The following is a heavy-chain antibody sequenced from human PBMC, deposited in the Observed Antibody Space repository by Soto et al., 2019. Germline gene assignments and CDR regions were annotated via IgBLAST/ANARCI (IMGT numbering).Heavy chain of an antibody. CDR3: AKDKIVATIGVALDD. J-gene: IGHJ4*02. CDR2: ISNRGDTT. V-gene: IGHV3-23*01. D-gene: IGHD5-12*01. Sequence: EVQLLESGGGLVQPGGSLRLSCAASGITFSSYAMNWVRQAPGKGLEWVSVISNRGDTTNYADSVKGRFTISRDNSKYMRYLQLNSLRAEETAMYYCAKDKIVATIGVALDDWGQGTLLTVSS. CDR1: GITFSSYA.